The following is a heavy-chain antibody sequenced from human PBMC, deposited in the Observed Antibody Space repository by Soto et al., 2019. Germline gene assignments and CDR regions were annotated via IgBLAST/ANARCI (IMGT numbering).Heavy chain of an antibody. CDR1: GFTFSSYW. Sequence: EVQLVESGGGLVQPGESLTLSCAASGFTFSSYWMHWVRQAPGKGLVWVSRIKSDGSGTYYADSVKGRLTISRDNARNTLYLQMNSLRVEDTAVYFCARGDGAGYDGNGYLGRHWGQGTLVTVSS. V-gene: IGHV3-74*01. CDR3: ARGDGAGYDGNGYLGRH. CDR2: IKSDGSGT. J-gene: IGHJ4*02. D-gene: IGHD3-22*01.